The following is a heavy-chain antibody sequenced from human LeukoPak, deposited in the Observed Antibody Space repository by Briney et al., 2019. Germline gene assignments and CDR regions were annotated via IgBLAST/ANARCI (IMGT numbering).Heavy chain of an antibody. D-gene: IGHD4-17*01. CDR1: GGTFSSYA. CDR2: IIPIFGTA. Sequence: GSSVKVSCKASGGTFSSYAISWVRQAPGQGLEWMGGIIPIFGTANYAQKLQGRVTITADESTSTAYMELSSLRSEDTAVYYCASRLRADYYYMDVWGKGTTVIVSS. J-gene: IGHJ6*03. CDR3: ASRLRADYYYMDV. V-gene: IGHV1-69*01.